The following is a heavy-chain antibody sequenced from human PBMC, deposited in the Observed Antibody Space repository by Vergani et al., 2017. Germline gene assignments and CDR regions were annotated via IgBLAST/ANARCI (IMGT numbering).Heavy chain of an antibody. CDR3: SREQDVGYSSKYYYYYGMDV. V-gene: IGHV3-49*04. J-gene: IGHJ6*02. D-gene: IGHD5-18*01. CDR2: IRSKGYGGTT. CDR1: GVAFSDYA. Sequence: EVQLVESGGGLEQPGRSLRLSCTDSGVAFSDYAMSWVRQAPGKGLEWVGFIRSKGYGGTTEYAASVKGRFTISRDDSKSIAYLQMNSLKTEDTAVYYCSREQDVGYSSKYYYYYGMDVWGQGP.